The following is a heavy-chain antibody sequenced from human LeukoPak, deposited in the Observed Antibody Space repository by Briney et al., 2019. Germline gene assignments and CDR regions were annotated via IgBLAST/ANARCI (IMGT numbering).Heavy chain of an antibody. D-gene: IGHD3-10*01. CDR1: GYTFTSYA. V-gene: IGHV7-4-1*02. J-gene: IGHJ5*02. Sequence: VASVKVSCKASGYTFTSYAMNWVRQAPGQGLEWMGWINTNTGNPTYAQGFTGRFVFSLDTSVSTAYLQISSLKAEDTAVYYCARDFEVTMVRGAVNWFDPWGQGTLVTVSS. CDR2: INTNTGNP. CDR3: ARDFEVTMVRGAVNWFDP.